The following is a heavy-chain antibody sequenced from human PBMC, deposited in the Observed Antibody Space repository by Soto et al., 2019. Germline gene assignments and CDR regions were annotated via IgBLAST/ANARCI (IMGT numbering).Heavy chain of an antibody. CDR3: AREGSGYNL. D-gene: IGHD5-12*01. J-gene: IGHJ4*02. V-gene: IGHV1-69*01. CDR1: GGRFSNFG. Sequence: SVKVSFNASGGRFSNFGIIWVRQAPGQGLEWMGGIVPVFGRPNYAQRFRGRLTITADESTSTGYMELISLRSDDTAVYYCAREGSGYNLWGQGTQVTVSS. CDR2: IVPVFGRP.